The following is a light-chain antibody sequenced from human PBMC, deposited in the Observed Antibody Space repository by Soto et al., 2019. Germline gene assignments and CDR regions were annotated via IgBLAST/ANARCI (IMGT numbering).Light chain of an antibody. CDR3: QQYGSSPWT. J-gene: IGKJ1*01. Sequence: EIVLTQSPGTLSLSPGERATLSCRASQSVSSSYLAWYQQKPGQAPRLLIYGASSRATGSPDRFSGSGPGTDFTLTSSRLETEDFAVYYCQQYGSSPWTFGQGTKVEIK. CDR2: GAS. V-gene: IGKV3-20*01. CDR1: QSVSSSY.